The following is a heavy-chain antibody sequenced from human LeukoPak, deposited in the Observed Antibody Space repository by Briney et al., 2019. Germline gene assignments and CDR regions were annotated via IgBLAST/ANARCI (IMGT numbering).Heavy chain of an antibody. V-gene: IGHV4-61*02. Sequence: SETLSLTCTVSGASISSGSYYWTWIRQPAGKGLEWIGRMHSSGRTSYSPSLKSRVTISVDTSKNQFSLKLSSVTAAHTAVYYCARGLRGYRYGYVPWELSYYMDVWGKGTTVTISS. CDR2: MHSSGRT. CDR1: GASISSGSYY. J-gene: IGHJ6*03. CDR3: ARGLRGYRYGYVPWELSYYMDV. D-gene: IGHD5-18*01.